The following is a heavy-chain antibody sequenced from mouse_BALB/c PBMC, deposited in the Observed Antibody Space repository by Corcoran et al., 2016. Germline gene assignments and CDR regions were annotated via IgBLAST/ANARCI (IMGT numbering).Heavy chain of an antibody. V-gene: IGHV1S136*01. D-gene: IGHD1-1*01. J-gene: IGHJ3*01. CDR1: GYTFTSYV. Sequence: EVQLQQSGPELVKPGASVKMSCKASGYTFTSYVMHWVKQKPGQGLEWIGYINPYNDGTKYNEKFKGKATLTSDKSSSKAYMELSSLTSEDSAVYYCARAGGYYYGSSPWFAYWGQGTLVTVSA. CDR3: ARAGGYYYGSSPWFAY. CDR2: INPYNDGT.